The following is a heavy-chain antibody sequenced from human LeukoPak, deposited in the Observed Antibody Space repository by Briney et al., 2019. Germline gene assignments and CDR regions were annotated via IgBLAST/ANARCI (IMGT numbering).Heavy chain of an antibody. CDR2: ISYDGSDK. D-gene: IGHD6-6*01. V-gene: IGHV3-30*01. CDR1: GFTLSSYA. J-gene: IGHJ5*02. Sequence: GGSLRLSCAASGFTLSSYAMHWVRQAPGKGLEWVAVISYDGSDKYYADSVKGRFTISRDNSKNTLYLQMNSLRAEDTAVYYCARDSGRDSSSPFDPWGQGTLVTVSS. CDR3: ARDSGRDSSSPFDP.